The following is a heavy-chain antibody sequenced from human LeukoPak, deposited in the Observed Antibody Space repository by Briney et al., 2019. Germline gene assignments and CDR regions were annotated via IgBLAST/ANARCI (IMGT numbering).Heavy chain of an antibody. J-gene: IGHJ4*02. Sequence: ASVKVSCKAPGYTFTSYYTHWVRQAPGQGLEWMGIINPSGGSTSYAQKFQGRVTMTRDTSTSTVYMELSSLRSEDTAVYYCARGAAAGDFDYWGQGTLVTVSS. D-gene: IGHD6-13*01. CDR3: ARGAAAGDFDY. CDR1: GYTFTSYY. CDR2: INPSGGST. V-gene: IGHV1-46*01.